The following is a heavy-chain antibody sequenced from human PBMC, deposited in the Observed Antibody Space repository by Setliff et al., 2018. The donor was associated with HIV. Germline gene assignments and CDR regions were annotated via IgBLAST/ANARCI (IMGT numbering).Heavy chain of an antibody. CDR1: GGSISSSNFY. Sequence: SETLSLTCTVSGGSISSSNFYWGWIRQPPGKGLEWIGTVYYSGTTYYNPSLKSRVTISVDTSKSQFSLRLNSVTAADTAAYYCVRHGGWYGGSEYFQHWGQGTLVTVSS. J-gene: IGHJ1*01. V-gene: IGHV4-39*01. D-gene: IGHD6-19*01. CDR2: VYYSGTT. CDR3: VRHGGWYGGSEYFQH.